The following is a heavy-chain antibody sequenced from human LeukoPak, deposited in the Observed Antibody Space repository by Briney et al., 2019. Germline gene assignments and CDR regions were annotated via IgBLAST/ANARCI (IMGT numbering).Heavy chain of an antibody. V-gene: IGHV3-30*02. Sequence: GGSLRLSCAASGFTFSKYGMHWVRQAPGKGLEWVTFIRYDGSNKYYADSVKGRFTISRDDSENTLYLQMNSLRAEDTAVYYCAKATGYLLWGQGTLVTVSS. CDR3: AKATGYLL. J-gene: IGHJ4*02. D-gene: IGHD1-14*01. CDR2: IRYDGSNK. CDR1: GFTFSKYG.